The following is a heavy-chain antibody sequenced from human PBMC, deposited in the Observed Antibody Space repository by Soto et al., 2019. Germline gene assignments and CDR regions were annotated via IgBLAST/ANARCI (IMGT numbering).Heavy chain of an antibody. CDR2: SKGKNNGATI. Sequence: EAQLVESGGGLVKPGGSLRLSCVASNLTFNTAWMTWVRQAPGKGLEWVGRSKGKNNGATIDYAAPVQGRFTISRDDSKNTLYLQMDSLKTEDTGNYYCTTDPPEYHYYGRDVWGQGTSVTVSS. CDR3: TTDPPEYHYYGRDV. CDR1: NLTFNTAW. J-gene: IGHJ6*02. V-gene: IGHV3-15*07. D-gene: IGHD6-6*01.